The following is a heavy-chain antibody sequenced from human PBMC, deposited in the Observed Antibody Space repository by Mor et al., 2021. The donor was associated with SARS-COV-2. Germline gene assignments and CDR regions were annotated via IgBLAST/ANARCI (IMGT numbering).Heavy chain of an antibody. CDR3: ARDSGRDWNIFDY. V-gene: IGHV3-21*01. Sequence: VSFISRSSDAIYYADSVKGRFTISRDNAKNSLYLQMNSLRAEDTAVYYCARDSGRDWNIFDYWG. J-gene: IGHJ4*01. D-gene: IGHD1-1*01. CDR2: ISRSSDAI.